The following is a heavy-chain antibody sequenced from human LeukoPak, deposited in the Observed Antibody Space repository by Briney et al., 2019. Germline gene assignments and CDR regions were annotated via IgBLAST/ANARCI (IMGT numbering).Heavy chain of an antibody. CDR1: GGTFTSYA. CDR2: IIPIFGTA. D-gene: IGHD3-22*01. V-gene: IGHV1-69*01. CDR3: ARAETYYYDSSGYLLDY. Sequence: SVKVSCKASGGTFTSYAISWVRQAPGQGLEWMGGIIPIFGTANYAQKFQGRVTITADESTSTAYMELSSLRSEDTAVYYCARAETYYYDSSGYLLDYWGQGTLVTVSS. J-gene: IGHJ4*02.